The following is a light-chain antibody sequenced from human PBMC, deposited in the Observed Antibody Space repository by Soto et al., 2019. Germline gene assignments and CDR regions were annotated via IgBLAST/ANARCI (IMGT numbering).Light chain of an antibody. CDR1: SSDVGSYNY. CDR2: DVS. J-gene: IGLJ1*01. CDR3: CSYAGSYTFV. V-gene: IGLV2-11*01. Sequence: QSVLTQPRSVSGSPGQSVTISCTGTSSDVGSYNYVSWYQHHPGKAPKLMIYDVSKRPSGVPDRFSGSKSGNTASLTISGLQAEDEADYYCCSYAGSYTFVFGTGTKLTVL.